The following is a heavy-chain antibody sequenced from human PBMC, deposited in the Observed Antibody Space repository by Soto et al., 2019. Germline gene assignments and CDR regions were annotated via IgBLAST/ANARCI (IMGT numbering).Heavy chain of an antibody. Sequence: SETLSLTCTVSGGSISGYYWSRIRQPPGKGLEWIGYIYYSGSTNYNPSLKSRVTISVDTSKNQFSLKLSSVTAADTAVYYCARASSSSWSSTYYFDYWGQGTLVTVSS. D-gene: IGHD6-13*01. V-gene: IGHV4-59*01. J-gene: IGHJ4*02. CDR1: GGSISGYY. CDR3: ARASSSSWSSTYYFDY. CDR2: IYYSGST.